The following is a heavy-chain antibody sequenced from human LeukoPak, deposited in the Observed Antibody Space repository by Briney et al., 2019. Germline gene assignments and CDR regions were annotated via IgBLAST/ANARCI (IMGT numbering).Heavy chain of an antibody. V-gene: IGHV3-11*01. J-gene: IGHJ4*02. CDR2: ISSSGSTI. CDR1: GFTXXXYY. CDR3: ARATYYYDSSGYYVPALYFDY. D-gene: IGHD3-22*01. Sequence: GFTXXXYYMSWIRQAPGKGLEWVSYISSSGSTIYYADSVKGRFTISRDNAKNSLYLQMNSLRAEDTAVYYCARATYYYDSSGYYVPALYFDYWGQGTLVTVSS.